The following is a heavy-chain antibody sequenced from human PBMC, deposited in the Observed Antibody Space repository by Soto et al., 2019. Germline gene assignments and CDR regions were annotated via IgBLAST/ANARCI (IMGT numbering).Heavy chain of an antibody. Sequence: PGESLRFSCVASGFTFSPFWMSWVRQAPGKWLVWVSRINSDGTTTPYADSVKGRFTISRDNSKNTLYLQMNSLRAEDTAVYYCARDWGDYYDSSGYYLGIWGLGTMVTVSS. J-gene: IGHJ3*02. D-gene: IGHD3-22*01. CDR3: ARDWGDYYDSSGYYLGI. CDR1: GFTFSPFW. CDR2: INSDGTTT. V-gene: IGHV3-74*01.